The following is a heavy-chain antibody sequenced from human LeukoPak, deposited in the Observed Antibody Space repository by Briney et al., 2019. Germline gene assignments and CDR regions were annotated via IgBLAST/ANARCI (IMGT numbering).Heavy chain of an antibody. J-gene: IGHJ4*02. CDR1: GGSFSGYY. D-gene: IGHD3-22*01. CDR3: ARDLYYYDSSGGQGY. CDR2: INHSVST. V-gene: IGHV4-34*01. Sequence: SETLSLTCAVYGGSFSGYYWSWLRQPPGKGLEWLGEINHSVSTNYNPSPKSRVTISVDTSKNQFSLKLSSVTAADTAVYYCARDLYYYDSSGGQGYWGQGTLVTVSS.